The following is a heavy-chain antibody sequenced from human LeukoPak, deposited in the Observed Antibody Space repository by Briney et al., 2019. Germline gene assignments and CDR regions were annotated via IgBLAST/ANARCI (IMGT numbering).Heavy chain of an antibody. CDR1: GFTFSSYD. J-gene: IGHJ4*02. Sequence: GGSLRLSCAASGFTFSSYDMHWVRQATGKGLEWVSAIGTAGDTYYPGSVKGRFTISRENAKNSLYLQMNSLRAGDTAVYYCARFRGVVVADYYFDYWGQGTLVTVSS. CDR2: IGTAGDT. CDR3: ARFRGVVVADYYFDY. V-gene: IGHV3-13*01. D-gene: IGHD2-15*01.